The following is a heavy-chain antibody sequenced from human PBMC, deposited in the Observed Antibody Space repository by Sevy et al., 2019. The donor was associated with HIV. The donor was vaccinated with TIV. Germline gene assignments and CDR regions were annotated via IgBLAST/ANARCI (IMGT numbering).Heavy chain of an antibody. Sequence: GGSLRLSCAASGFTFSTYGMHWVRQAPGNGLGWVAVIWYDGSNKYYADSVKGRFTISRDNSKNTLYLQMNSLRVEDTAVYYCARGDEWSNGNEYFQYWGQGTLVTVSS. V-gene: IGHV3-33*01. CDR3: ARGDEWSNGNEYFQY. CDR2: IWYDGSNK. CDR1: GFTFSTYG. D-gene: IGHD3-3*01. J-gene: IGHJ1*01.